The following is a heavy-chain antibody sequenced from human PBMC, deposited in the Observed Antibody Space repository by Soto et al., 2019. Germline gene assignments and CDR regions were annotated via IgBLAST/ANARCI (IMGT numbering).Heavy chain of an antibody. Sequence: EVQRLESGGGLVQRGGSLRLSCSASAFTFSTYTMNWIRQAPGKGLEWVSAISGDGGATFYADSLKGRFTISRDNSRNTLYLQMNSLRAEDTAVYFCAKSLWVGSTTEGIDYWGQGTLVTVSS. J-gene: IGHJ4*02. V-gene: IGHV3-23*01. D-gene: IGHD1-26*01. CDR3: AKSLWVGSTTEGIDY. CDR1: AFTFSTYT. CDR2: ISGDGGAT.